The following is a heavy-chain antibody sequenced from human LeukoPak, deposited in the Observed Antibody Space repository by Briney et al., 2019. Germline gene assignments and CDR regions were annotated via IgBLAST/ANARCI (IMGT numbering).Heavy chain of an antibody. Sequence: GGSLRLSCAASGFTFSSYAMHWVRQAPGKGLEWVVVISYDGSNKYYADSVKGRFTISRDNSKNTLYLQMNSLRAEDTAVYYCARNGPSYDAFDIWGQGTMVTVSS. V-gene: IGHV3-30*04. CDR3: ARNGPSYDAFDI. J-gene: IGHJ3*02. D-gene: IGHD3-10*01. CDR2: ISYDGSNK. CDR1: GFTFSSYA.